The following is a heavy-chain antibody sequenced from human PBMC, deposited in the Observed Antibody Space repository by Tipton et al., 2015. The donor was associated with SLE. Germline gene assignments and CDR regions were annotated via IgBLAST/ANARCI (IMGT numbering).Heavy chain of an antibody. D-gene: IGHD6-19*01. J-gene: IGHJ4*02. V-gene: IGHV4-39*07. Sequence: LRLSCTVSGDSLSSYYWGWIRQPPGKGLEWIGSISYSGSTYYSPSLKSRVTVSVDTSKNQFSLRLSSVTAADTAVYYCARGMSAFDSSALEYWGQGKLVTVSS. CDR3: ARGMSAFDSSALEY. CDR2: ISYSGST. CDR1: GDSLSSYY.